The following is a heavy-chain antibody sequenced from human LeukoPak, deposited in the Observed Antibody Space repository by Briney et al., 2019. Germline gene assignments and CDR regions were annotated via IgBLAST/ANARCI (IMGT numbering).Heavy chain of an antibody. Sequence: ASVKVSRKASGYTFTSYGISWVRQAPGQGLEWMGWISAYNGNTNYAQKLQGRVTMTTDTSTSTAYMELRSLRSDDTAVYYCARDPPTRIAARPRDYYYYYYMDVWGKGTTVTVSS. D-gene: IGHD6-6*01. CDR1: GYTFTSYG. CDR2: ISAYNGNT. V-gene: IGHV1-18*01. CDR3: ARDPPTRIAARPRDYYYYYYMDV. J-gene: IGHJ6*03.